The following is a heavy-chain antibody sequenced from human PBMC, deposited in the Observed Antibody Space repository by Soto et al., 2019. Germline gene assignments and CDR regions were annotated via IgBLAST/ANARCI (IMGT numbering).Heavy chain of an antibody. V-gene: IGHV3-33*01. D-gene: IGHD3-3*01. J-gene: IGHJ5*02. CDR2: IWYDGSNK. CDR1: GFTFSSYG. Sequence: QVQLVESGGGVVQPGRSLRLSCAASGFTFSSYGMHWVRQAPGKGLEWVAVIWYDGSNKYYADSVKGRFTISRDNSKNTLYLQMNSLRAEDTAVYYCARDRGVTIFAYNWFDPWGQGTLVTVSS. CDR3: ARDRGVTIFAYNWFDP.